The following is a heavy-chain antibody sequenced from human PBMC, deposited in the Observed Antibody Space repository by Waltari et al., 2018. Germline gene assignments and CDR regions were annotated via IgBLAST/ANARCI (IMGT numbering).Heavy chain of an antibody. V-gene: IGHV3-23*01. CDR1: EFTLLHSA. Sequence: DVQLSESGGGLAKPGGCLSLSCVAPEFTLLHSAIRWVRQAPGKGLEWVSAIVRSGGTHYIDSVKGRFTISRDNAKNTVYLQMNSLRAEDTAVYYCAKCEMYDSGWCAFFRYWGRGTLVTVSS. CDR3: AKCEMYDSGWCAFFRY. CDR2: IVRSGGT. J-gene: IGHJ4*02. D-gene: IGHD6-19*01.